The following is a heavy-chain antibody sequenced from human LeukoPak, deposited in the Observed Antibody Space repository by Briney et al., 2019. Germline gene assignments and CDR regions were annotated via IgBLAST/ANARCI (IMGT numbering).Heavy chain of an antibody. D-gene: IGHD2-15*01. CDR1: GGSFSGYY. CDR2: INHSGST. Sequence: NPSETLSLTCAVYGGSFSGYYWSWIRQPPGKGLEWIGEINHSGSTNYNPSLKSRVTISVDTSKNQFSLRLTFVTAADTAVYYCARHPFATPFDYWGPGTLVTVSS. CDR3: ARHPFATPFDY. J-gene: IGHJ4*02. V-gene: IGHV4-34*01.